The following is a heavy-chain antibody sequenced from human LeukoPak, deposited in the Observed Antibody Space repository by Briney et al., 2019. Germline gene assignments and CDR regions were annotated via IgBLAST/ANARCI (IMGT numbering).Heavy chain of an antibody. CDR3: ARAAFGGVIVIPGYNWFDP. CDR1: GLTFSSYS. D-gene: IGHD3-16*02. J-gene: IGHJ5*02. CDR2: IRSSSSYI. V-gene: IGHV3-21*01. Sequence: GGSLRLSCAASGLTFSSYSMNSVRQAPGKGLEWVSSIRSSSSYIYYADSVKGRFTISRDNAKNSLYLQMISLRAEDTAVYYCARAAFGGVIVIPGYNWFDPWGQGTLVTVSS.